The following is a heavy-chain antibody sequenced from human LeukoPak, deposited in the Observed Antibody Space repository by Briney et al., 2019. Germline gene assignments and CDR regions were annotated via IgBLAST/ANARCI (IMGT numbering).Heavy chain of an antibody. CDR2: INGSGNST. V-gene: IGHV3-23*01. J-gene: IGHJ4*02. Sequence: GGSLRLSCAASGFTFTNYAMSWVRQAPGKGLEWVSAINGSGNSTYYRNSVEGRFTISRDNSKNTLYLQMNRLRGEDTAVYYCAKDRQAYKYGDYGFDYWGQGTLVTVSS. CDR3: AKDRQAYKYGDYGFDY. D-gene: IGHD4-17*01. CDR1: GFTFTNYA.